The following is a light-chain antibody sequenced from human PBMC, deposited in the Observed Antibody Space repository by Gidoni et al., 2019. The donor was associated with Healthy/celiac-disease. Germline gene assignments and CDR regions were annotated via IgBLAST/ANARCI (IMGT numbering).Light chain of an antibody. CDR2: AS. J-gene: IGKJ4*01. V-gene: IGKV1-39*01. CDR3: QQSYSTLGG. Sequence: ASSLQSGVPSRISGSGSGTDFTLTISRLQPEDFATYYCQQSYSTLGGFGGGTKVEIK.